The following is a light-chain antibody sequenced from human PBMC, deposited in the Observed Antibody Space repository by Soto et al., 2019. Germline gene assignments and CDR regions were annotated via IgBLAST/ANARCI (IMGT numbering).Light chain of an antibody. V-gene: IGKV3-11*01. J-gene: IGKJ4*01. CDR1: QSVTNY. CDR3: QQRSNWPSLT. CDR2: DAS. Sequence: EIFLTQSPDTLSLSPGERATLTCRASQSVTNYIAWYQQRPGQAPRLLIYDASNRATGVPARFSGSGSETDFTLTISSLEPEDSAVYYCQQRSNWPSLTFGGGTKVDIK.